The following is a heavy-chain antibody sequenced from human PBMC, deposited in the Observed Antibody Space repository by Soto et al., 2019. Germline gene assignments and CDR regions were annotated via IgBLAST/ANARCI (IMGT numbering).Heavy chain of an antibody. D-gene: IGHD4-4*01. CDR2: IRSKAYGGTT. J-gene: IGHJ6*02. Sequence: SLRLSCTASGFTFGDYAMSWFRQAPGKGLEWVGFIRSKAYGGTTEYAASVKGRFTISRDDSKSIAYLQMNSLKTEDTAVYYCTRALTVTTYYYYYGMDVWGQGTTVTVSS. CDR3: TRALTVTTYYYYYGMDV. V-gene: IGHV3-49*03. CDR1: GFTFGDYA.